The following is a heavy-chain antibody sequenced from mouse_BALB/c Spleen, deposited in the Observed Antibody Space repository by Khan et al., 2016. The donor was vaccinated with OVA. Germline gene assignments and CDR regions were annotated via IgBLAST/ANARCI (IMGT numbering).Heavy chain of an antibody. CDR1: GFTFRNFG. J-gene: IGHJ1*01. Sequence: EVMLVESGGGLVQPGGSRKLSCAASGFTFRNFGMHWVRQAPKKGLEWVAYMSSGSSTIYYVDTVKGRFTISRDNLKTILFLHMTSLRSEDTAMYYGARSGGNFHWYFDVWGAGTSVTVSS. CDR3: ARSGGNFHWYFDV. V-gene: IGHV5-17*02. D-gene: IGHD3-1*01. CDR2: MSSGSSTI.